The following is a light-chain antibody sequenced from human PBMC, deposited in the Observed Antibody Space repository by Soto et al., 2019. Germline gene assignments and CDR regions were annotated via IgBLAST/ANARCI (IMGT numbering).Light chain of an antibody. CDR1: QSVGSY. CDR3: HYHTDWPPYT. Sequence: EMVLTQSPATLSLSPGDRATLSCRASQSVGSYLAWYQQRPGPAPSLLIYDSSNRVTGIPARFSGNGFCRDFTLTISSLEPRVFAIYYCHYHTDWPPYTFGQGTTLEI. J-gene: IGKJ2*01. CDR2: DSS. V-gene: IGKV3-11*02.